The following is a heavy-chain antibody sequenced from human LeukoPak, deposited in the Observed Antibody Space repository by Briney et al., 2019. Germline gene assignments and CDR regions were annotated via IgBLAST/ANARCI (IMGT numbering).Heavy chain of an antibody. Sequence: AAVKVSCKASGYTFTNYYMHWVRQAPGQGLEWMGIINPSGGSTSFAQEYQGRVIMTRHTSTSTVYMELSSLRTEDTAVYYCARGVYVWWELHRNWFDPWGQGTLVTVSS. D-gene: IGHD1-26*01. V-gene: IGHV1-46*01. CDR2: INPSGGST. CDR3: ARGVYVWWELHRNWFDP. CDR1: GYTFTNYY. J-gene: IGHJ5*02.